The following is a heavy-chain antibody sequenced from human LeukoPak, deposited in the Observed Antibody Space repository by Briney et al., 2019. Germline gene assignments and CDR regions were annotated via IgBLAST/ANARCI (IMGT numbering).Heavy chain of an antibody. CDR3: ARVGYCSGGSCYFYFDY. CDR2: IYYSGST. J-gene: IGHJ4*02. Sequence: SETLSLTCTVSGYSISSGYYWGWIRQPPGKGLEWIGYIYYSGSTNCNPSLKSRVTISVDTSKNQFSLKLSSVTAADTAVYYCARVGYCSGGSCYFYFDYWGQGTLVTVSS. V-gene: IGHV4-61*01. D-gene: IGHD2-15*01. CDR1: GYSISSGYY.